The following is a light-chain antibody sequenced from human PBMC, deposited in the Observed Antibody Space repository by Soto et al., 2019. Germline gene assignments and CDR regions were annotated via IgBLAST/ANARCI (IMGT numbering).Light chain of an antibody. CDR3: SSYTSSSTPYVV. J-gene: IGLJ2*01. CDR2: EVS. CDR1: SSDAGGYSY. Sequence: QSALTQPASVSGSPGQSITIPCTGTSSDAGGYSYVSWYQQHPGKAPKLMIYEVSKRPSGVSNRYSGSKSGNTASLTTSGLQAEDEADYYCSSYTSSSTPYVVFGGGTKVTVL. V-gene: IGLV2-14*01.